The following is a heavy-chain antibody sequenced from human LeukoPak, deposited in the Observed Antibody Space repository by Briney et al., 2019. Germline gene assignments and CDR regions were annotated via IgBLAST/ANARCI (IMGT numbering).Heavy chain of an antibody. V-gene: IGHV3-23*01. CDR2: ISGSGGST. Sequence: GGSLRLSCAASGFTFSSYEMNWVRQAPGKGLEWVSAISGSGGSTYYADSVKGRFTISRDNSKNTLYLQMNSLRAEDTAVYYCANVALYYYGSGSYSWGQGTLVTVSS. CDR1: GFTFSSYE. D-gene: IGHD3-10*01. J-gene: IGHJ4*02. CDR3: ANVALYYYGSGSYS.